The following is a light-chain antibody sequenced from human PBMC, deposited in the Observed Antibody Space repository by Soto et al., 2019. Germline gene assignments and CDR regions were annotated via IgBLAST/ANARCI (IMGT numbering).Light chain of an antibody. CDR2: EVT. J-gene: IGLJ3*02. V-gene: IGLV2-8*01. CDR3: SSYAASNKFYFV. Sequence: QSALAQPPSASVSPGQSVTISCTGTSSDVGGYNYVSWYQQYPGRAPKLMIYEVTKRPSGVPDRFSGSKSGNTASLTVSGPHAEDEADYYCSSYAASNKFYFVFGGGTQLTVL. CDR1: SSDVGGYNY.